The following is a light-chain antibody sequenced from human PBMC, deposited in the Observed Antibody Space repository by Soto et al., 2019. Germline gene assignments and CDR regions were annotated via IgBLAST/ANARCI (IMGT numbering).Light chain of an antibody. CDR1: QSISIW. CDR3: QQYKSYPYT. V-gene: IGKV1-5*03. CDR2: KAS. J-gene: IGKJ2*01. Sequence: DIQMTQSPSTLSASVGDRVTITCRASQSISIWLAWYQQKPGKAPKLLIYKASSLESGLPSRFSGSGSGTEFTLTISSLQPDDFATYYCQQYKSYPYTFGQGTKLEIK.